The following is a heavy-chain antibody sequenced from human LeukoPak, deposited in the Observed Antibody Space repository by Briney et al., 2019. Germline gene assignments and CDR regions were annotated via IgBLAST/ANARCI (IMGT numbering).Heavy chain of an antibody. CDR1: GGSISSYY. CDR3: ARRDSSGWYQNAFDT. CDR2: IYYSGST. Sequence: PSETLSLTCTVSGGSISSYYWSWIRQPPGKELEWIGYIYYSGSTNYNPSLKSRVTISVDTSKNQFSLKLSSVTAADTAVYYCARRDSSGWYQNAFDTWGQGTMVTVSS. V-gene: IGHV4-59*08. J-gene: IGHJ3*02. D-gene: IGHD6-19*01.